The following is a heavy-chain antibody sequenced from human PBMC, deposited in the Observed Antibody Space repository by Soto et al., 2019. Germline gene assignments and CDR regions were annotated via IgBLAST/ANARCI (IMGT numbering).Heavy chain of an antibody. D-gene: IGHD3-3*01. V-gene: IGHV3-48*01. CDR3: ARDGGYDFWSGYFDLTFYDY. J-gene: IGHJ4*02. CDR2: ISSSSSTI. Sequence: EVQLVESGGGLVQPGGSLRLSCAASGFTFSSYSMNWVRQAPGKWLEWVSYISSSSSTIYYADSVKGRFTISRDNAKNSLYLQMNSLRAEDTAVYYCARDGGYDFWSGYFDLTFYDYWGQGTLVTVSS. CDR1: GFTFSSYS.